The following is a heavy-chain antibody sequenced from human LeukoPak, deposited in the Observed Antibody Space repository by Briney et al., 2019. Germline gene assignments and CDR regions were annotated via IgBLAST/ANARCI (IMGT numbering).Heavy chain of an antibody. CDR2: IIPIFGTA. D-gene: IGHD5-18*01. J-gene: IGHJ4*02. Sequence: SVKVSCKASGGTFSSYAISWVRQAPGQGLEWMGGIIPIFGTADYAQKFQGRVTITTDESTSTAYMELSSLRSEDTAVYYCARESQDTAMGDYFDYWGQGTLVTVSS. CDR1: GGTFSSYA. CDR3: ARESQDTAMGDYFDY. V-gene: IGHV1-69*05.